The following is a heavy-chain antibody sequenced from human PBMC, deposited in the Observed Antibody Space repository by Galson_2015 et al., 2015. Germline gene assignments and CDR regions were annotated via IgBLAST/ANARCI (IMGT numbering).Heavy chain of an antibody. D-gene: IGHD1-26*01. CDR1: GDSVSSNSVA. Sequence: CAISGDSVSSNSVAWNWIRQSPSRGLEWLGRTYYRSKWYNEYAVSVKSRITINPDTSKNQFSLQLNSVSPEDTAVYYYARARGSYPAFDYWGQGTLVTVSS. J-gene: IGHJ4*02. V-gene: IGHV6-1*01. CDR2: TYYRSKWYN. CDR3: ARARGSYPAFDY.